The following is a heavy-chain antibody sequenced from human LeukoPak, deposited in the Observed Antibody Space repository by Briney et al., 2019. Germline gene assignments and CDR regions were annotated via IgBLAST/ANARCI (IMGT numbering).Heavy chain of an antibody. D-gene: IGHD6-13*01. Sequence: SETLSLTCAVYGGSFSSYYWSWIRQPPGQGLEWIGEVNRSGNSNYNPSLKSRVTISVDTSKNQISLELSSVTAADTAVYYCARKIYRGLRAAAAGFFDSWGQGTLVAVSS. CDR1: GGSFSSYY. CDR3: ARKIYRGLRAAAAGFFDS. J-gene: IGHJ4*02. V-gene: IGHV4-34*01. CDR2: VNRSGNS.